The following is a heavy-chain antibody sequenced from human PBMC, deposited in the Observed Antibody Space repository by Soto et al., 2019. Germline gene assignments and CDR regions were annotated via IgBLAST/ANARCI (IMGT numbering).Heavy chain of an antibody. J-gene: IGHJ5*02. D-gene: IGHD3-10*01. CDR3: AREGVGRYYGSGSVVGWFDP. Sequence: PSETLSLTCAVSSGSISSSNWWSWVRQPPGKGLEWIGEIYNSGSTNYNPSLKSRVTISVDKSTNQFSLKLSSVTAADTAVYYCAREGVGRYYGSGSVVGWFDPWGQGTLVTVSS. V-gene: IGHV4-4*02. CDR1: SGSISSSNW. CDR2: IYNSGST.